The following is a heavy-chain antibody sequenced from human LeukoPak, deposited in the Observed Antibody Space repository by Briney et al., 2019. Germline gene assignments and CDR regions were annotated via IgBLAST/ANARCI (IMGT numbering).Heavy chain of an antibody. D-gene: IGHD2-15*01. V-gene: IGHV3-15*01. CDR3: LGYCSGGSCPNAFDI. CDR2: IKSKTDGGTT. Sequence: GGSLRLSCAASGFTFSTYGMHWVRQAPGKGLEWVGRIKSKTDGGTTDYAAPVKGRFTISRDDSKNTLYLQMNSLKTEDTAVYYCLGYCSGGSCPNAFDIWGQGTMVTVSS. J-gene: IGHJ3*02. CDR1: GFTFSTYG.